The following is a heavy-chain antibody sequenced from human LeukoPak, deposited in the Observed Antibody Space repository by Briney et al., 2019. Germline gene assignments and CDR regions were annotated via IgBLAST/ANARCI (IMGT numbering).Heavy chain of an antibody. Sequence: SETLSLTCIVSGGAISSGSYYWGWIRQPPGKGLEWIGSMYYTGSTYNSPSLKSRVTISVDTSKNQFSLKLSSVTAADTAVYYCARSWDRGYSGYDYAYDAFDIWGQGTMVTVSS. V-gene: IGHV4-39*07. D-gene: IGHD5-12*01. J-gene: IGHJ3*02. CDR2: MYYTGST. CDR1: GGAISSGSYY. CDR3: ARSWDRGYSGYDYAYDAFDI.